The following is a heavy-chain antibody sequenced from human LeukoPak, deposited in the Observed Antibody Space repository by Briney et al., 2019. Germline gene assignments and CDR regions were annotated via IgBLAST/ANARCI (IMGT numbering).Heavy chain of an antibody. Sequence: ASVKVSCKASGYTFTGYYMHWVRQAPGQGLEWMGWINPNSGGTNYAQKFQGRVTVTRDTSISTAYMELSWLRADDTAIYYCARDVHDYGGNSGFDYWGQGSLVIVSS. CDR2: INPNSGGT. J-gene: IGHJ4*02. CDR3: ARDVHDYGGNSGFDY. CDR1: GYTFTGYY. V-gene: IGHV1-2*02. D-gene: IGHD4-23*01.